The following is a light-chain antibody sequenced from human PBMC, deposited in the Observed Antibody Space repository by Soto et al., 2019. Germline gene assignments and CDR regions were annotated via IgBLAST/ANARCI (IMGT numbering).Light chain of an antibody. CDR1: QTINSY. J-gene: IGKJ2*01. V-gene: IGKV1-39*01. Sequence: DIQMTQSPSSLSASVGDRVSITCRASQTINSYLNWYQQKPGKAPELLIYVESNLQRGVPSRFSGRGSGTDFTLTISSLQPEDFATYYCQPSYSTPYTFGQGTRVEIK. CDR2: VES. CDR3: QPSYSTPYT.